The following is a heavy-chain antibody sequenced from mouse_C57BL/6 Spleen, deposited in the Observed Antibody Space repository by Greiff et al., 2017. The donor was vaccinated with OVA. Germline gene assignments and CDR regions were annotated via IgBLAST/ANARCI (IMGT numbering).Heavy chain of an antibody. V-gene: IGHV5-9-1*02. CDR1: GFTFSSYA. D-gene: IGHD4-1*01. CDR3: TRDEELDYFDY. Sequence: EVQVVESGEGLVKPGGSLKLSCAASGFTFSSYAMSWVRQTPEKRLEWVAYISSGGDYIYYADTVKGRFTISRDNARNTLYLQMSSLKSEDIAMYYCTRDEELDYFDYWGQGTTLTVSS. CDR2: ISSGGDYI. J-gene: IGHJ2*01.